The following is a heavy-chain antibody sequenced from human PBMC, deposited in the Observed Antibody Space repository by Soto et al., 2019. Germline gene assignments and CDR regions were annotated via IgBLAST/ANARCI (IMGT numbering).Heavy chain of an antibody. J-gene: IGHJ4*02. Sequence: GGSLRLSCAASGFTFTRYSMNWVRQAPGKGLEWVSSISSTTNYIYYGDSMKGRFTISRDNAKNSLYLEMKSLRAEDTAVYYCARESEDLTSNFDYWGQGTLVTVS. CDR2: ISSTTNYI. V-gene: IGHV3-21*06. CDR3: ARESEDLTSNFDY. CDR1: GFTFTRYS.